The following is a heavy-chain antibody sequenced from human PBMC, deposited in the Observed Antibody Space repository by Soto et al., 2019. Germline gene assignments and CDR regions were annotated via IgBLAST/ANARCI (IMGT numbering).Heavy chain of an antibody. CDR2: ISHTGSVT. V-gene: IGHV3-11*01. Sequence: GGSLRLSCTASGFTFSDYFMAWIRQAPGKGLEWLSYISHTGSVTYYADSVKGRFSISRDNATNSLYLQMNSLRAEDTAVYYCARTPRPVIAAGSYDSWGQGTLVTVSS. CDR3: ARTPRPVIAAGSYDS. D-gene: IGHD6-13*01. CDR1: GFTFSDYF. J-gene: IGHJ4*02.